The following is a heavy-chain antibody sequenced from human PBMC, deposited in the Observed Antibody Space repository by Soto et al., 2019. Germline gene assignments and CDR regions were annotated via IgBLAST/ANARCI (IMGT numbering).Heavy chain of an antibody. CDR3: ARDVGMASRPYLDY. Sequence: ASVKVSCKASGYTFTTYYMYWVRQAPGQGLEWMGIINPSGGSTSFAQKFQGRVTMTRDTSTSTVYMVLISLTSEDTAVYYCARDVGMASRPYLDYWGQGTLVTVSS. V-gene: IGHV1-46*01. J-gene: IGHJ4*02. CDR2: INPSGGST. D-gene: IGHD6-6*01. CDR1: GYTFTTYY.